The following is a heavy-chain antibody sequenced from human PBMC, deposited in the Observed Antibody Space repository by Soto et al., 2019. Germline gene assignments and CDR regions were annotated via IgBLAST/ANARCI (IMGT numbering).Heavy chain of an antibody. CDR1: GFTFSTYA. CDR2: ISYDGSIK. J-gene: IGHJ6*02. V-gene: IGHV3-30-3*01. D-gene: IGHD3-10*01. CDR3: ARDGHPYASGSYYNHGMDV. Sequence: QVQLVESGGGVVQPGRSLRLSCAASGFTFSTYAMYWVRQAPGKGLEWVAVISYDGSIKYYADSVKGRFTISRDNAKNTLYLQRSSLRVEDTAAYYCARDGHPYASGSYYNHGMDVWGPGTTVTVSS.